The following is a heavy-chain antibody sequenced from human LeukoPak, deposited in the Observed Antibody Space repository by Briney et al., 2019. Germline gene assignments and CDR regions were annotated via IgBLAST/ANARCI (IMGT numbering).Heavy chain of an antibody. CDR3: ARHHIAAALNWFDP. V-gene: IGHV4-59*08. J-gene: IGHJ5*02. D-gene: IGHD6-13*01. CDR2: IYCSGTT. Sequence: SETLSLTCTVSGGSISSYYWSWIRQPPGKVLGWVGYIYCSGTTTYTPSLKRRVTISVDTSKNQFSLKLSSVTAADTAVYYCARHHIAAALNWFDPWGQGTLVTVSS. CDR1: GGSISSYY.